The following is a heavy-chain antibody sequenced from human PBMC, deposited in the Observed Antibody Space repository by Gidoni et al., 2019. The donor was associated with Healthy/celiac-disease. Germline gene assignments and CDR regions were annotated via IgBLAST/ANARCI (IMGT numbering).Heavy chain of an antibody. CDR2: ISWNSGSI. D-gene: IGHD3-3*01. CDR1: GFTFAAYA. CDR3: AKAADILEWLLYFDY. J-gene: IGHJ4*02. V-gene: IGHV3-9*01. Sequence: EVQLVESGGGLVQPGRSLRLSCAASGFTFAAYAMHWVRQAPGKGLEWVSGISWNSGSIGYADSVKGRFTISRDNAKNSLYLQMNSLRAEDTALYYCAKAADILEWLLYFDYWGQGTLVTVSS.